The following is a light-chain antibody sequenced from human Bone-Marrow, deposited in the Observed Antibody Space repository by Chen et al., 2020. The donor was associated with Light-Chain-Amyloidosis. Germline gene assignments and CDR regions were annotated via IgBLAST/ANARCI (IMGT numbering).Light chain of an antibody. CDR1: NIGSTS. V-gene: IGLV3-21*02. J-gene: IGLJ3*02. Sequence: SYVLTQPSSVSVAPGQTATIACGGNNIGSTSVHWYQQTPGQAPLLVVYDDSDRPSGIPERLSGSNAGNTATLPISRVEARDEADYYCQVWDRSSDRPVFGGGTKLTVL. CDR2: DDS. CDR3: QVWDRSSDRPV.